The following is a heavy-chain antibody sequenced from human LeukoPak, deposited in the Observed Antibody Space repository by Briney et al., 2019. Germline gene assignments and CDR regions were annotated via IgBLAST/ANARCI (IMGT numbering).Heavy chain of an antibody. CDR3: ARKNGLDY. V-gene: IGHV3-30*02. CDR2: IRYDGSNK. J-gene: IGHJ4*02. CDR1: GFTFSSYA. Sequence: GGSLRLSCAASGFTFSSYAMHWVRQAPGKGLEWVTFIRYDGSNKYYADSVKGRFTISRDNSKNTLYLQMNSLRAEDTAVYYCARKNGLDYWGQGTLVTVSS.